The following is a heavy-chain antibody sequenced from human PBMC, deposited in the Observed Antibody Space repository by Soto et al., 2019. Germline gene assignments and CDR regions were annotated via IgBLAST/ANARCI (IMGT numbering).Heavy chain of an antibody. CDR1: GGTFSSYA. CDR3: ARDPSSCCGLGRYYYGMDV. J-gene: IGHJ6*02. V-gene: IGHV1-69*13. CDR2: IIPIFGTA. D-gene: IGHD6-13*01. Sequence: ASVKVSCKASGGTFSSYAISWVRQAPGQGLEWMGGIIPIFGTANYAQKFQGRVTITADESTSTAYMELSSLRSEDTAVYYCARDPSSCCGLGRYYYGMDVWGQGTTVTVSS.